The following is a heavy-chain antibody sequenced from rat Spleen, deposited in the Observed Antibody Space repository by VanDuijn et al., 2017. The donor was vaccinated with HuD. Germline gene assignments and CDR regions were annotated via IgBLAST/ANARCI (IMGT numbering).Heavy chain of an antibody. D-gene: IGHD1-12*02. CDR1: GFTFSDYA. J-gene: IGHJ2*01. CDR2: ISYDGSRT. Sequence: EVQLVESGGGLVQPGNSLKLSCAASGFTFSDYAMAWVRQSPKKGLEWVATISYDGSRTYYRDSVKGRFTISRDNAKSTLYLQMDSLRSEDTATYYCATHDPDGTYYYWGQGVMVTVSS. V-gene: IGHV5S10*01. CDR3: ATHDPDGTYYY.